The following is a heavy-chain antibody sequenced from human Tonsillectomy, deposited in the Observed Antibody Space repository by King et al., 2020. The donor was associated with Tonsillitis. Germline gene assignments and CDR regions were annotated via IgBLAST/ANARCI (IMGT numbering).Heavy chain of an antibody. CDR2: ISAYNGNT. CDR1: GYTFTSYG. D-gene: IGHD1-26*01. J-gene: IGHJ4*02. Sequence: VQLVESGAEVKKPGASVKVSCKASGYTFTSYGISWVRQAPGQGLEWMGWISAYNGNTNYAQKLQGRVTMTTDTSTSTAYMELRSLRSDDTAVYYCARAPPPSTARPVGDPRGSLGYWGQGTLVTVSS. CDR3: ARAPPPSTARPVGDPRGSLGY. V-gene: IGHV1-18*01.